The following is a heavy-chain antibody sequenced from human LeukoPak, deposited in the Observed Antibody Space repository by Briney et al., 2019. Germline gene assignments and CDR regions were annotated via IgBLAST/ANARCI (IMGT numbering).Heavy chain of an antibody. Sequence: ASVKVSCKASGGTFSSYAISWVRQAPGQGLEWMGRIIPIFGTANYAQKFQGRVTITTDEFTSTAYMELSSLRSEDTAVYYCARGAAAKPYYYYYYMDVWGKGTTVTVSS. J-gene: IGHJ6*03. CDR1: GGTFSSYA. V-gene: IGHV1-69*05. CDR3: ARGAAAKPYYYYYYMDV. D-gene: IGHD6-13*01. CDR2: IIPIFGTA.